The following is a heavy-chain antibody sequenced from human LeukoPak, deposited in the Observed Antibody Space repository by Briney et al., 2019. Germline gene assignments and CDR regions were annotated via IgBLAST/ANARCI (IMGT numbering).Heavy chain of an antibody. CDR3: ARRKDGVDV. Sequence: GESLQISCQGSGYSFTSYWIAWVRQMPGKGLEWMGIIYPGDSDTRYSPSLKGLLTISADKSISTAYLQLSSLKASDTATYYCARRKDGVDVWGQGTTVTVSS. J-gene: IGHJ6*02. V-gene: IGHV5-51*01. CDR1: GYSFTSYW. CDR2: IYPGDSDT.